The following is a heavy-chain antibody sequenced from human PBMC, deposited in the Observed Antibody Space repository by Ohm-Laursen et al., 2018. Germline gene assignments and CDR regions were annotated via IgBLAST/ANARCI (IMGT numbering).Heavy chain of an antibody. J-gene: IGHJ3*02. Sequence: SLRLSCTASGFTFSSYGMHWVRQAPGKGLEWVAVISYDGSNKYYADSVKGRFTISRDNSKNTLYLQMNSLRAEDTAVYYCAKGGSGYYDSSGSPMLAFDIWGQGTMVTVSS. CDR1: GFTFSSYG. V-gene: IGHV3-30*18. CDR3: AKGGSGYYDSSGSPMLAFDI. D-gene: IGHD3-22*01. CDR2: ISYDGSNK.